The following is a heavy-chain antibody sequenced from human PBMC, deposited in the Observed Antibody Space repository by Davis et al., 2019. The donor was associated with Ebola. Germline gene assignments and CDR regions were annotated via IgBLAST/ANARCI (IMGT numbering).Heavy chain of an antibody. CDR3: ARFNYYGSGSYTR. CDR1: GGSFSGYY. CDR2: INHSGGT. D-gene: IGHD3-10*01. J-gene: IGHJ4*02. V-gene: IGHV4-34*01. Sequence: GSLRLSCAVYGGSFSGYYWSWIRQPPGKGLEWIGEINHSGGTNYNPSLKSRVTISVDTSKNQFSLKLSSVTAADTAVYYCARFNYYGSGSYTRWGQGTLVTVSS.